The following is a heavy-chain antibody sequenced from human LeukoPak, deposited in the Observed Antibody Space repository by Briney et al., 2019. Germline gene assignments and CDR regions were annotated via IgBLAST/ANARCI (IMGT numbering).Heavy chain of an antibody. D-gene: IGHD2-2*01. CDR3: ARGHCSSTSCNWFDP. J-gene: IGHJ5*02. Sequence: ASVKVSCKASGYTFTSYGISWVRQTPGQGLEWMGWISAYNGNTNYAQKLQGRVTMTTDTSTSTAYMELRSLRSDDTAVYYCARGHCSSTSCNWFDPWGQGTLVTVSS. V-gene: IGHV1-18*01. CDR2: ISAYNGNT. CDR1: GYTFTSYG.